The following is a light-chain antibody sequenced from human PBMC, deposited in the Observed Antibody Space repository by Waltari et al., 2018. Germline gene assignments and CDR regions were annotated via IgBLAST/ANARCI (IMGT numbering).Light chain of an antibody. J-gene: IGKJ3*01. Sequence: DIVMTQSPDSLVVSLGERATINCKSSQSVLYSSNNKNYLAWYQQKPGQPPKLLIYWASTRESGVPDRVSGSGSGTDFTLTISSRQAEDVAVYYCQQYYSTPPAFGPGTKVDIK. CDR2: WAS. CDR1: QSVLYSSNNKNY. CDR3: QQYYSTPPA. V-gene: IGKV4-1*01.